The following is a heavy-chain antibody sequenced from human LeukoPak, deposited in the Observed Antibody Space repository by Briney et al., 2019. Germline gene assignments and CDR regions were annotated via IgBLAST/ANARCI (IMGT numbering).Heavy chain of an antibody. Sequence: GGSLRLSCAASGFTFSDYYMTWIRQAPGKGLEWVSYISTSGTAIYYADSVKGRFTISRDNSKNTLYLQMNSLRAEDTAVYYCAKGRQRSSSYYYYYMDVWGKGTTVTVSS. V-gene: IGHV3-11*01. CDR1: GFTFSDYY. CDR2: ISTSGTAI. CDR3: AKGRQRSSSYYYYYMDV. D-gene: IGHD6-6*01. J-gene: IGHJ6*03.